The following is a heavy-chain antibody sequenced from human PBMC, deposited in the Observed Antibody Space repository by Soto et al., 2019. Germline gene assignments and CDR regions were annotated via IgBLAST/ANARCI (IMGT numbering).Heavy chain of an antibody. CDR2: ISGRGDST. CDR3: AKAFYREEDGYNSFDY. J-gene: IGHJ4*02. Sequence: EVQLLESGGGLVQPGGSLRLSCAASGLTFSRYAMSWVRQAPGKGLEWVSGISGRGDSTYYADSVKGRFTISRDNSNNTLSLQMNNLGAEDTAIYYCAKAFYREEDGYNSFDYWGQGTLVTVSS. CDR1: GLTFSRYA. V-gene: IGHV3-23*01. D-gene: IGHD5-12*01.